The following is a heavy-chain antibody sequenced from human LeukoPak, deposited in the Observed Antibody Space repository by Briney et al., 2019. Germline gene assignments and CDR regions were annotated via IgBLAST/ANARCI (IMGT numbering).Heavy chain of an antibody. J-gene: IGHJ4*02. D-gene: IGHD2-15*01. CDR2: ISGSGGST. V-gene: IGHV3-23*01. Sequence: GGSLRLSCAASGFTFSSYAMSWVRQAPGKGLEWVSGISGSGGSTYYADSVKGRFTISRDNSKNTLYLQMNSLRAEDTAVYYCAKDLIVRFRCSGGSCYLGCDYWGQGTLVTVSS. CDR1: GFTFSSYA. CDR3: AKDLIVRFRCSGGSCYLGCDY.